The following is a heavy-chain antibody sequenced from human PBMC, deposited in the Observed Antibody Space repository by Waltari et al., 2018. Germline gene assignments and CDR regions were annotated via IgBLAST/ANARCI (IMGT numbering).Heavy chain of an antibody. D-gene: IGHD1-26*01. J-gene: IGHJ4*02. V-gene: IGHV4-34*01. Sequence: HVQLQQWGAGLLKPSETLSLTCAVYGGSFSGYYWSWIRQPPGKGLEWIGEINHSGSTNYNPSLKSRVTISVDTSKNQFSLKLSSVTAADTAVYYCARGGFILGNYFDYWGQGTLVTVSS. CDR3: ARGGFILGNYFDY. CDR1: GGSFSGYY. CDR2: INHSGST.